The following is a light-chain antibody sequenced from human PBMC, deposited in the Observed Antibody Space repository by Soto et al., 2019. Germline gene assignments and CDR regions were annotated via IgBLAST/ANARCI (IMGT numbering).Light chain of an antibody. CDR1: QGISSA. CDR3: QLFNSYPLWT. Sequence: AVQLTQSPSSLTASVGDRVTITCRASQGISSALAWYQQKPGKAPKLLIYDASSLESGVPSRFSGSGSGPDFTLTISSLQPEDFATYYCQLFNSYPLWTFGQGTKVEIK. V-gene: IGKV1-13*02. CDR2: DAS. J-gene: IGKJ1*01.